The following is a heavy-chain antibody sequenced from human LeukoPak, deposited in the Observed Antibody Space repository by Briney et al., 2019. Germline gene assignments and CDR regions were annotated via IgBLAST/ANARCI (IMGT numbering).Heavy chain of an antibody. CDR2: IIPIFGTA. CDR1: GGTFSSYA. V-gene: IGHV1-69*05. D-gene: IGHD3-22*01. J-gene: IGHJ4*02. CDR3: ARAYYESSAYRHAVYFDY. Sequence: SVKVSCKASGGTFSSYAISWVRQAPGQGLEWMGGIIPIFGTANYAQKFQGRVTMTKDTSTNTVYMHLSSLSSDDTAVYYCARAYYESSAYRHAVYFDYWGQGTLVTVSS.